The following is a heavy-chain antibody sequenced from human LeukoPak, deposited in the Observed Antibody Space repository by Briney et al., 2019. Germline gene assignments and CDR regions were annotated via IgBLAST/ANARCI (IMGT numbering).Heavy chain of an antibody. CDR2: IRYDGSNK. J-gene: IGHJ5*02. CDR1: GFTFSSYG. Sequence: GGSLRLSCAAPGFTFSSYGMHWDRQAPREGLEWVAFIRYDGSNKYYADSVKGRFTISRDNSKNTLYLQMNSLRAEDTAVYYCAKDLFGRITMVRGVINWFDPWGQGTLVTGSS. CDR3: AKDLFGRITMVRGVINWFDP. D-gene: IGHD3-10*01. V-gene: IGHV3-30*02.